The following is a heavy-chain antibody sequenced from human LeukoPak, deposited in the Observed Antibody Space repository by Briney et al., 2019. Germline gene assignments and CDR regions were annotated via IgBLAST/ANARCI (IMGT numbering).Heavy chain of an antibody. CDR1: GYTFTGYY. J-gene: IGHJ1*01. D-gene: IGHD2-15*01. Sequence: ASVKVSCKASGYTFTGYYMHWVRQAPGQGLEWMGWINPNSGGTNYAQKFQGRVIMTRDTSISTAYMELSRLRSDDTAVYYCARVPGYCSGGRCYSGAEYFQHWGQGTLVTVSS. CDR2: INPNSGGT. V-gene: IGHV1-2*02. CDR3: ARVPGYCSGGRCYSGAEYFQH.